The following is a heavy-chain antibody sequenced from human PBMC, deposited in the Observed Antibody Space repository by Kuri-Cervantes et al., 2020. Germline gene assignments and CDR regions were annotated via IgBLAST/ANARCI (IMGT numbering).Heavy chain of an antibody. CDR3: ARGRPRRGYSYGGNWFDP. V-gene: IGHV4-34*01. J-gene: IGHJ5*02. D-gene: IGHD5-18*01. CDR1: GGSFSGYY. CDR2: INHSGTT. Sequence: SETLSLTCAVYGGSFSGYYWSWIRQPPGKGLEWIGEINHSGTTNYNPSLKSRVTISVDTSKNQFSLKLSSVTAADTAVYYCARGRPRRGYSYGGNWFDPWGQGTRGTASS.